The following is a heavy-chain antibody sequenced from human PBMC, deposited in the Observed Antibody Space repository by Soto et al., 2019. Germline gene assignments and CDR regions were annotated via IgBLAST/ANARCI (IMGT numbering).Heavy chain of an antibody. CDR3: AYLISRGYYFDY. CDR1: GFTLSTSQVG. CDR2: VYWNDDN. D-gene: IGHD2-8*01. J-gene: IGHJ4*02. V-gene: IGHV2-5*01. Sequence: QITLKEPGPPLVKPTQTLTLTCTTPGFTLSTSQVGVDWIRQPPGKALEWLAHVYWNDDNHYRRTLKSRRTIVQDSSQSQVVLSMTRVDPGVTATDCCAYLISRGYYFDYWGQGALVTVSS.